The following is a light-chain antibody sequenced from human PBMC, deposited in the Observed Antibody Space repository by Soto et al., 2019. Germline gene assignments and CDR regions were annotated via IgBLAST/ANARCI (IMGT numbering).Light chain of an antibody. Sequence: EIVMTQSPATLSVSPGERATLSCRASQSVSSNLAWYQQKPGQAPRLLIYGASTRATGIPARFSGSGSGTESTLTISSLQSEDFAVSYCQQYNNWPLWTFSQGTKVEIK. CDR3: QQYNNWPLWT. V-gene: IGKV3-15*01. CDR2: GAS. CDR1: QSVSSN. J-gene: IGKJ1*01.